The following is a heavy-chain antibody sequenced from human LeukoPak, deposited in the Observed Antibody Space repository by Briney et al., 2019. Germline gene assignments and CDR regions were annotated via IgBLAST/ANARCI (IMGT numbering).Heavy chain of an antibody. CDR1: GFTFSDYY. CDR2: ISSSGSTI. Sequence: GGSLRLSCAASGFTFSDYYMSWIRQAPGKGLEWVSYISSSGSTIYYADSVKGRFTISGDNAKNSLYLQMNSLRAEDTAVYYCASNYGSGIARDYWGQGTLVTVSS. D-gene: IGHD3-10*01. CDR3: ASNYGSGIARDY. V-gene: IGHV3-11*01. J-gene: IGHJ4*02.